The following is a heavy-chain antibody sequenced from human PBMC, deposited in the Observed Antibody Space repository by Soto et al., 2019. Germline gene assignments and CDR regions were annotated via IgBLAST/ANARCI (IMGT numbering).Heavy chain of an antibody. D-gene: IGHD6-6*01. V-gene: IGHV1-69*13. J-gene: IGHJ3*02. Sequence: VASVKVSCKASGGTFSSYAISWVRQAPGQGLEWMGGIIPIFGTANYAQKFQGRVTITADESTSTAYMELSSLRSEDTAVYYCARALEGRSSLAFDIWGQGTMVTVSS. CDR1: GGTFSSYA. CDR3: ARALEGRSSLAFDI. CDR2: IIPIFGTA.